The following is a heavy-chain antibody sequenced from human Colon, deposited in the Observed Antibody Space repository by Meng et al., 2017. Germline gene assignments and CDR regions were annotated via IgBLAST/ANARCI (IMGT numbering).Heavy chain of an antibody. J-gene: IGHJ4*02. CDR1: GGSISSSSYY. V-gene: IGHV4-39*07. CDR2: IYYSGST. Sequence: GSLRLSCTVSGGSISSSSYYWGWIRQPPGKGLEWIGSIYYSGSTYYNPSLKSRVTISVDTSKNQFSLKLSSVTAADTAVYYCAGDRSMTTVTTYPFDYWGQGTLVTVSS. CDR3: AGDRSMTTVTTYPFDY. D-gene: IGHD4-17*01.